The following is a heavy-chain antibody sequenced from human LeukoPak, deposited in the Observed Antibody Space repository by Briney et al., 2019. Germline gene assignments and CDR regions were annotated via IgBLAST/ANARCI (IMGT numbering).Heavy chain of an antibody. V-gene: IGHV4-34*01. Sequence: SETLSLTCAVYGGSFSGYYWSWIRQPPGKGLEWIGEINHSGSTNYNPSLKSRVTISVDTSKNQFSLKLSSVTAADTAVYYCAKVKGRIPTLYYMDVWGKGTTVTVSS. CDR2: INHSGST. D-gene: IGHD3-3*01. CDR3: AKVKGRIPTLYYMDV. J-gene: IGHJ6*03. CDR1: GGSFSGYY.